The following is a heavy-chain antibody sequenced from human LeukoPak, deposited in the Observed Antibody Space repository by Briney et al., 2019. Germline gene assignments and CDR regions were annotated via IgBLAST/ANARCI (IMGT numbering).Heavy chain of an antibody. V-gene: IGHV1-2*02. CDR2: INPNSGGT. D-gene: IGHD6-19*01. CDR1: GYTFTGYY. J-gene: IGHJ4*02. Sequence: ASVKVSCKASGYTFTGYYMHWVRQAPGQGLEWMGWINPNSGGTNYAQKYQGRVTMTRDTSISTDYMELSRLRSDDTDVYYRARGHSSGWRRTWPFDYWGQGTLVTVSS. CDR3: ARGHSSGWRRTWPFDY.